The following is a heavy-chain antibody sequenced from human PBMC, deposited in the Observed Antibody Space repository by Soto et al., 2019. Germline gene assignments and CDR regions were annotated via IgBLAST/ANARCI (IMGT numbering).Heavy chain of an antibody. CDR2: MNPNTGGS. V-gene: IGHV1-8*01. J-gene: IGHJ3*01. D-gene: IGHD6-13*01. Sequence: SVKVSCKASGYTFTSNDINWVRQASGQGLEWMGWMNPNTGGSGYAQDFQGRITMTRDTATSTAYMELTSLRSDDTAVYYCARGGPAAGYDLWG. CDR3: ARGGPAAGYDL. CDR1: GYTFTSND.